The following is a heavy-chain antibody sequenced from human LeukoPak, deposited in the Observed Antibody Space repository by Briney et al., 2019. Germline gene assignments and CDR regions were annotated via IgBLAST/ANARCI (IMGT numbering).Heavy chain of an antibody. Sequence: ASVKVSCKASGYTFSSYYIHWVRQAPGQGLEWMGIINPAGGSIGYAQKFQGRVTMTRDTSTSTVYMELSSLRSEDTAVYYCARYNGDLTGGFDYWGQGTLVTVSS. V-gene: IGHV1-46*01. CDR1: GYTFSSYY. CDR3: ARYNGDLTGGFDY. D-gene: IGHD4-17*01. CDR2: INPAGGSI. J-gene: IGHJ4*02.